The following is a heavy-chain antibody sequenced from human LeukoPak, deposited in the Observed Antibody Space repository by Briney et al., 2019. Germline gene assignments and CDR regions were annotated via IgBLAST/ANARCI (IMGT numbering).Heavy chain of an antibody. CDR1: GFTLSSYG. J-gene: IGHJ4*02. CDR3: ARVRGSTDWYVDY. Sequence: GGSLRLSCAASGFTLSSYGMHWVRQAPGKGLEPVAIIYSDESNKYYADSVRGRFTISRDISKNTLFLQMNSLSAEDTAVYYCARVRGSTDWYVDYWGQGTLVTVSS. CDR2: IYSDESNK. D-gene: IGHD2-2*01. V-gene: IGHV3-33*01.